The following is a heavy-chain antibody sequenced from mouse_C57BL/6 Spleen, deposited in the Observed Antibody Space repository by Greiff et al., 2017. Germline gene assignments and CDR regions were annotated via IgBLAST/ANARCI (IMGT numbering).Heavy chain of an antibody. J-gene: IGHJ1*03. CDR3: ARRGITTVVAHWYFDV. CDR2: IDPSDSET. V-gene: IGHV1-52*01. Sequence: VQLQQPGAELVRPGSSVKLSCKASGYTFTSYWMHWVKQRPIQGLEWIGNIDPSDSETHYNQKFEDKDTLTVDKSSSTAYMQLSSLTSEDSAVYYCARRGITTVVAHWYFDVWGTGTTVTVSS. CDR1: GYTFTSYW. D-gene: IGHD1-1*01.